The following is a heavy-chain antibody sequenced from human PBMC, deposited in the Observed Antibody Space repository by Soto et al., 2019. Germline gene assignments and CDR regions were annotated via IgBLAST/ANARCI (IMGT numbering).Heavy chain of an antibody. J-gene: IGHJ2*01. V-gene: IGHV4-4*07. CDR3: ARDRGEYTSSWFWYFSH. D-gene: IGHD6-13*01. CDR1: GASISSFN. CDR2: LNIAGAI. Sequence: SETLSLTCSVSGASISSFNWNWVRQPAGKGPEWVGRLNIAGAINYNPSLKSRITMSMDTSKNQISLHLRSVTAADTAIYYCARDRGEYTSSWFWYFSHWGHGTLVTVSS.